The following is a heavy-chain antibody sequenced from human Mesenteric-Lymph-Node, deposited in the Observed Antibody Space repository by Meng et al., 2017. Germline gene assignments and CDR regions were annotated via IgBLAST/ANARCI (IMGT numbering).Heavy chain of an antibody. CDR3: VRDSPAVRGVIVDY. D-gene: IGHD3-10*01. J-gene: IGHJ4*02. CDR2: ISGSGGST. CDR1: GFTFSSYA. V-gene: IGHV3-23*01. Sequence: GESLKISCSASGFTFSSYAMSWVRQAPGKGLKWVSAISGSGGSTYYADSVKGRFTISRDNSKNTLYLQMNSLRAEDTAVYYCVRDSPAVRGVIVDYWGQGMLVTVSS.